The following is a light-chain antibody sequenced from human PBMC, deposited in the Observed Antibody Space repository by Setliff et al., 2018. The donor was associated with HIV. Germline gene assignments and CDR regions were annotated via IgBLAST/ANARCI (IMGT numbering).Light chain of an antibody. CDR3: SSYTSSGTLV. J-gene: IGLJ1*01. CDR2: DVS. V-gene: IGLV2-14*01. Sequence: QSVLTQPASVSGSPGQSSTISCTGTSSDIGAYNYVSWYQQHPGKAPKLMIYDVSSRPSGVSNRFSGSKSGNTASLTISGLQAEDEADYYCSSYTSSGTLVFGTGTKVTVL. CDR1: SSDIGAYNY.